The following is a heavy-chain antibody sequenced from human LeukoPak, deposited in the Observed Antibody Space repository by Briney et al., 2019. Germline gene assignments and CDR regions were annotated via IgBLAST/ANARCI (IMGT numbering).Heavy chain of an antibody. Sequence: PGGSLRLSCAASGFTFSSYSMNWVRQAPGKGLVWVSRINSDGSSTSYADSVKGRFTISRDNAKNTLYLQMNSLRAEDTAVYYCASLGGRDRSTHDAFDIWGQGTMVAVSS. J-gene: IGHJ3*02. CDR3: ASLGGRDRSTHDAFDI. CDR2: INSDGSST. CDR1: GFTFSSYS. D-gene: IGHD3-16*01. V-gene: IGHV3-74*01.